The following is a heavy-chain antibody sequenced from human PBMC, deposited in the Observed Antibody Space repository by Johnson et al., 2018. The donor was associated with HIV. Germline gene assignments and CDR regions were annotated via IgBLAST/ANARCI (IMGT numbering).Heavy chain of an antibody. Sequence: VQLVESGGGLVQPGGSLRLSCAASGFTFTSYTVSWVRQAPGKGLEWVSAIYTGGTTYYADSVKGRFTISRDNSKNTLYLQMGSLRAEDMAVYYCAGGSWYSYGTQDAFDIWGQGTMVTVSS. D-gene: IGHD5-18*01. J-gene: IGHJ3*02. CDR1: GFTFTSYT. V-gene: IGHV3-66*02. CDR3: AGGSWYSYGTQDAFDI. CDR2: IYTGGTT.